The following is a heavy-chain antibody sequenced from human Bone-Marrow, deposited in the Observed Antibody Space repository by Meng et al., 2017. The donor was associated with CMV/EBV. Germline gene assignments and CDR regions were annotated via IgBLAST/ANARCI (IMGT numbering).Heavy chain of an antibody. CDR1: GSNFTSYA. J-gene: IGHJ5*02. D-gene: IGHD5-24*01. Sequence: KVSCKASGSNFTSYAMHWVRQAPGKRLEWMGWINAGNGNTKYSQKFQGRVTITRDTSASTAYMELSSLRSEDTAVYYCASSVTRGFDPWGQGTLVTVSS. V-gene: IGHV1-3*01. CDR3: ASSVTRGFDP. CDR2: INAGNGNT.